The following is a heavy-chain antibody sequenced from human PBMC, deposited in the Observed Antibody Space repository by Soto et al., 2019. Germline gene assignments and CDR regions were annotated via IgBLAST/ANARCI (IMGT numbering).Heavy chain of an antibody. V-gene: IGHV4-34*01. J-gene: IGHJ5*02. CDR2: INHSGST. D-gene: IGHD6-19*01. CDR3: ARVLQWLDVWFDP. CDR1: GGSFSGYY. Sequence: QVQLQQWGAGLLKPLETLSLTCAVYGGSFSGYYWSWIRQPPGKGLEWIGEINHSGSTNYNPSLKSRVTISVDTSKNQFSLKLSSVTAADTAVYYCARVLQWLDVWFDPWGQGTLVTVSS.